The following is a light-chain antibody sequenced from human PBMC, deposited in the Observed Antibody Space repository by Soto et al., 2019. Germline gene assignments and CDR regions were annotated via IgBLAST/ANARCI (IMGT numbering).Light chain of an antibody. Sequence: EVVLTQSPVTLSLSPVARASLSCRASQSFRCLLAWYQQKPGQAPRLLIYDAYSSATAIQPRFSGSWSRTYFTLTISSLEPEDSAVYYCQQRRMWPFTFGQGTLLAIK. V-gene: IGKV3-11*01. CDR2: DAY. J-gene: IGKJ5*01. CDR1: QSFRCL. CDR3: QQRRMWPFT.